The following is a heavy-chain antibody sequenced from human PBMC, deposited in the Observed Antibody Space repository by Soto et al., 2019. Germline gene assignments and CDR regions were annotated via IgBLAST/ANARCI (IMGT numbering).Heavy chain of an antibody. Sequence: QLQLQESGPGLVKPSETLSLTCTVSGGSIGSSSYYWGWIRQPPGKGLEWIGSIYYSGSTYYNPSLKSRVTISVDTSKNQFSLKLSSVTAADTAVYYCARRGTIFGVVKGPWNYWGQGTLVTVSS. D-gene: IGHD3-3*01. CDR2: IYYSGST. CDR1: GGSIGSSSYY. J-gene: IGHJ4*02. CDR3: ARRGTIFGVVKGPWNY. V-gene: IGHV4-39*01.